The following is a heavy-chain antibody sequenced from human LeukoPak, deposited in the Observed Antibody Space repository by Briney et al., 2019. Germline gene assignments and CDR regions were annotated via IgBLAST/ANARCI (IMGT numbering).Heavy chain of an antibody. V-gene: IGHV3-7*01. CDR3: ARGGTTVTPKNFDF. D-gene: IGHD4-17*01. J-gene: IGHJ4*02. Sequence: PGGSLRLSCAASGFTFSSYWMSWVRQAPGKGLEWVANIKQDGSQKYYVDSVKGRFTISRDNAKNSLYLQMNRLRADDTAVYYCARGGTTVTPKNFDFWGQGTLVTVSS. CDR1: GFTFSSYW. CDR2: IKQDGSQK.